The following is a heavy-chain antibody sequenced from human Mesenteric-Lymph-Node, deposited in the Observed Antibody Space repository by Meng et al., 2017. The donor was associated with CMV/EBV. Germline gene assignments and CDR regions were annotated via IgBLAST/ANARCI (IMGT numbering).Heavy chain of an antibody. CDR2: IYPGDSDT. V-gene: IGHV5-51*01. J-gene: IGHJ4*02. CDR3: ARRDPYSNSWIDY. Sequence: KGSGYSFTSCWIGWVRQMPGKGLGWVGIIYPGDSDTRYSPSFQGQVTISVDKSISTAYLQWSSLKASDTAMYYCARRDPYSNSWIDYWGQGTLVTVSS. D-gene: IGHD6-13*01. CDR1: GYSFTSCW.